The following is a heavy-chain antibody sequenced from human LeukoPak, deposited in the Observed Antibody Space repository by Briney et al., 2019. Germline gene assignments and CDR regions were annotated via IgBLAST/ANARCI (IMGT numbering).Heavy chain of an antibody. CDR2: INSDGSST. D-gene: IGHD2-15*01. J-gene: IGHJ4*02. CDR1: GFTSSRYW. Sequence: PGGSLRLSCAVSGFTSSRYWMHWVRQAPGKGFMWVSRINSDGSSTSYADSVKGRFTIFRDNAKNTVNLQMSSLRAEDTAVYYCARDSCSGGTCYFAYWGQGTLVTVSS. V-gene: IGHV3-74*01. CDR3: ARDSCSGGTCYFAY.